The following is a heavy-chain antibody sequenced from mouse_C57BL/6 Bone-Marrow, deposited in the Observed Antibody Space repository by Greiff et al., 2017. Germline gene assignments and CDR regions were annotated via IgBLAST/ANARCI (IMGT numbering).Heavy chain of an antibody. D-gene: IGHD1-1*01. CDR2: ISNLAYSI. Sequence: EVKLMESGGGLVQPGGSLKLSCAASGFTFSDYGMAWVRQAPRKGPEWVAFISNLAYSIYYADTVTGRFTISRENAKNTLYLEMSRLRAEDTAMYYCARQGFYYGSPYAMDYWGQGTSVTVSS. V-gene: IGHV5-15*01. CDR3: ARQGFYYGSPYAMDY. J-gene: IGHJ4*01. CDR1: GFTFSDYG.